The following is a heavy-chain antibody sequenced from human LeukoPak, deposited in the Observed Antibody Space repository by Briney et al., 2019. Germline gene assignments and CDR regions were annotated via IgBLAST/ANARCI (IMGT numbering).Heavy chain of an antibody. J-gene: IGHJ4*02. CDR1: GFTFSSYG. CDR3: ANFRATPSDY. CDR2: IRYDGSNK. Sequence: GGSLRLSCAASGFTFSSYGMHWVRQAPGKGLEWVAFIRYDGSNKYYADSVKGRFTISRDNSKNTLYLQMNSLRAEDTAVYYCANFRATPSDYWGQGPLVTVSS. D-gene: IGHD4-23*01. V-gene: IGHV3-30*02.